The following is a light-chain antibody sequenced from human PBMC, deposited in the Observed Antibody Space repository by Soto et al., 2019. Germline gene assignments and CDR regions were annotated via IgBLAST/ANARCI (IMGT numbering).Light chain of an antibody. CDR3: QQSYTSWWT. CDR1: QSISTH. V-gene: IGKV1-39*01. CDR2: AAS. Sequence: DIQMTQSPSSLSASVGDRVSITCRASQSISTHVSWYQQKPGKAPKLLIYAASSLQSWVPSRFTGSGSGTDFTLTISSLQPEDFATYYCQQSYTSWWTFGQATKVEIK. J-gene: IGKJ1*01.